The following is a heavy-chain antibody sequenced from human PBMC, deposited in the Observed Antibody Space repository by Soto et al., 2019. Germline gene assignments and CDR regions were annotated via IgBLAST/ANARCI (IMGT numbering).Heavy chain of an antibody. CDR1: SGSIKSNNW. V-gene: IGHV4-4*02. CDR2: IHHTGST. D-gene: IGHD2-21*02. Sequence: QVLLQESGPGLVKPSGTLSLTCTVSSGSIKSNNWWSWVRQPPGKGLEWIGDIHHTGSTNYNPSLKSRVAISVDKSENQFSLKVTSVTAADTAVYYCARESDKQDYMDVLGEGITVTVSS. CDR3: ARESDKQDYMDV. J-gene: IGHJ6*03.